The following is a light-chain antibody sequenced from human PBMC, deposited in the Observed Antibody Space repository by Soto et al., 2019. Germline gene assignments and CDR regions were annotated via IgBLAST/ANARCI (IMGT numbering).Light chain of an antibody. CDR2: DAS. Sequence: QMTQSPSTLSASVGDRVTITCRASQSIDTRLAWYQQKPGKAPRLLIYDASDLESGVPSRFSGSGSETEFTLTISSLFPDDFATYYCQQYNRYWTFGQGTKVDIK. CDR3: QQYNRYWT. J-gene: IGKJ1*01. V-gene: IGKV1-5*01. CDR1: QSIDTR.